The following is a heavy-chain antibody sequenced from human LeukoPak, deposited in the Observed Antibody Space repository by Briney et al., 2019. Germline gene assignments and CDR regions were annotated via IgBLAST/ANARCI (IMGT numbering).Heavy chain of an antibody. Sequence: ASVKVSCKTSGYTFTTYFIHWVRQAPGQGLEWMGGINPYSGDTKYAQKFQGRVTMTRDTSIRTAYMELSRLVSVDTAVYYCARYWAEPAATDDAFDIWGQGTMVVVSS. V-gene: IGHV1-2*02. CDR2: INPYSGDT. J-gene: IGHJ3*02. CDR1: GYTFTTYF. CDR3: ARYWAEPAATDDAFDI. D-gene: IGHD2-15*01.